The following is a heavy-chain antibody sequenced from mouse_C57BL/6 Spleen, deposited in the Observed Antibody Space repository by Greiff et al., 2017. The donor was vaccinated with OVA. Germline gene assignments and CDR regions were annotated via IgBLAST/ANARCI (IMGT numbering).Heavy chain of an antibody. Sequence: QVQLKESVPGLVQPSQSLSITCTVSGFSLTSYGVHWVRQSPGKGLEWLGVIWSGGSTDYNAAFISRLSISKDNSKSQVFFKMNSLQADDTAIYYCARGLTEGLDYWGQGTTLTVSS. V-gene: IGHV2-2*01. CDR3: ARGLTEGLDY. CDR1: GFSLTSYG. J-gene: IGHJ2*01. CDR2: IWSGGST. D-gene: IGHD3-3*01.